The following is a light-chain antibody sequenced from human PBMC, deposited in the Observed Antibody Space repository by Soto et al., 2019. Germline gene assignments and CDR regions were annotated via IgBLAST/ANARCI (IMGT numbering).Light chain of an antibody. Sequence: DIQMTQSPSTLSASVGDKVTITCRASQSLGNWLAWYQQEPGKAPSLLIYDVSILQSGVPSRFSGSGSGTEFTLTITDLQPADFATYFCQQYTPDSPWAFGQGTKVEFK. V-gene: IGKV1-5*01. CDR3: QQYTPDSPWA. CDR1: QSLGNW. CDR2: DVS. J-gene: IGKJ1*01.